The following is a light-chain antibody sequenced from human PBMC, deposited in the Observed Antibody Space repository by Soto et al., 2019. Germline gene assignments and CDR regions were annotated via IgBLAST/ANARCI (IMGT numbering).Light chain of an antibody. CDR3: SSYTSSSTLV. CDR2: EVS. Sequence: QSALTQPASVSGSPGQSITISCTGTSRDVGGYNYVSWYQQHPGKAPKLMIYEVSNRPSGVPNRFSGSKSGNTASLTISGLQAEDEAYYYCSSYTSSSTLVFGGGTKLTVL. V-gene: IGLV2-14*01. CDR1: SRDVGGYNY. J-gene: IGLJ2*01.